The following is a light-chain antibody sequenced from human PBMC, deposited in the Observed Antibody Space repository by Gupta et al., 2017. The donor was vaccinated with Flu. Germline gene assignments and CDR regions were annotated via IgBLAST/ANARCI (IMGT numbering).Light chain of an antibody. CDR3: QSADDTDTWV. J-gene: IGLJ3*02. CDR2: KDS. Sequence: PGQTAWSTCSGEPWPKQFVYWDHQKAGRAPLLVIYKDSGSPSGIPDRFSGSASGTTVTLTITGVQAEDEADYYCQSADDTDTWVFGGGTKLTVL. V-gene: IGLV3-25*01. CDR1: PWPKQF.